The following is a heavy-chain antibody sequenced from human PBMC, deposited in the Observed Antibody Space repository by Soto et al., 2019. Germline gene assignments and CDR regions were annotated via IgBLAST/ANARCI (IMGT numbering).Heavy chain of an antibody. V-gene: IGHV1-2*02. J-gene: IGHJ4*02. CDR2: INPNSGGT. CDR1: GYTFTGYY. D-gene: IGHD3-3*01. CDR3: ATSAYDFWSRLTFDY. Sequence: ASVKVSCKASGYTFTGYYMHWVRQAPGQGLEWMGWINPNSGGTNYAQKFQGRVTMTRDTSISTAYLELSRLRSDDTAVYYCATSAYDFWSRLTFDYWGQGTLVTVSS.